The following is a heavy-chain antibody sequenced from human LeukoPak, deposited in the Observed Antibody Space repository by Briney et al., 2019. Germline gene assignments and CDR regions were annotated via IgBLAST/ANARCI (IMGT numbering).Heavy chain of an antibody. CDR1: GGTFSIYA. J-gene: IGHJ6*02. Sequence: ASVSVSCTASGGTFSIYAISWVRQAPGQGLEWMGGIIPIFGTANYAQKFQGRVTITADESTSTAYMELSSLRSEDTAVYYCARQSPYYYYGMDVWGQGTTVTVSS. CDR2: IIPIFGTA. CDR3: ARQSPYYYYGMDV. V-gene: IGHV1-69*13.